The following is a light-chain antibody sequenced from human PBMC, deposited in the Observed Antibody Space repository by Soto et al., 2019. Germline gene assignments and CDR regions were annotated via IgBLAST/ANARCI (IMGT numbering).Light chain of an antibody. CDR3: QQYYGAPLT. J-gene: IGKJ4*01. Sequence: DIVMTQSPDSLAVSLGERATINCKSSQSLLSKNKNFLVWHQQRPGQPPRVLISWASSRQPGVPDRFSGSGSGTDFTLTISSLQVEDVAVYYCQQYYGAPLTFGGGTKVEIK. CDR2: WAS. CDR1: QSLLSKNKNF. V-gene: IGKV4-1*01.